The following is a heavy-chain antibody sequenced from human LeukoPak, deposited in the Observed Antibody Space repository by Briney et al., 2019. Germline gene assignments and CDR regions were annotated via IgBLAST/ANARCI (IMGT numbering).Heavy chain of an antibody. D-gene: IGHD3-10*01. Sequence: GGSLRLSCAASGFTFSDYYMSWIRQAPGKGLEWVSYISSSSSYTTYADSVKGRCTISRDNAKNSLYLQMNSLRAEDTPVYYCARGSRVCFGELLFDYWGQGTLVTVSS. CDR1: GFTFSDYY. CDR2: ISSSSSYT. J-gene: IGHJ4*02. V-gene: IGHV3-11*06. CDR3: ARGSRVCFGELLFDY.